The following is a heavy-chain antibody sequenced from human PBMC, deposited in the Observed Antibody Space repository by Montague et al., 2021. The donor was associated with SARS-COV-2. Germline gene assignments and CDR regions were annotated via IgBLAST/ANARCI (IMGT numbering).Heavy chain of an antibody. Sequence: SETRSLTCTVSGGSISSYYWSWIRQPPGKGLEWIGYIYYSGSTNYNPSLKSRVTISVDTSKNQFSLKLSSVTAADTAIYYCARGLIRGDHGLDVWGQGTTVSVSS. CDR3: ARGLIRGDHGLDV. CDR1: GGSISSYY. J-gene: IGHJ6*02. CDR2: IYYSGST. D-gene: IGHD3-10*01. V-gene: IGHV4-59*12.